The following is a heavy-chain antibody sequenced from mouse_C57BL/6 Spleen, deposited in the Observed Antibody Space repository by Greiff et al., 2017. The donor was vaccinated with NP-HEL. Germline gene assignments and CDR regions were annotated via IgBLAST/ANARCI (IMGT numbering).Heavy chain of an antibody. Sequence: VKLQESGAELARPGASVKLSCKASGYTFTSYGISWVKQRTGQGLEWIGEIYPRSGNTYYNEKFKGKATLTADKSSSTAYMELRSLTSEDSAVYFCARSPYDGYLWFAYWGQGTLVTVSA. J-gene: IGHJ3*01. D-gene: IGHD2-3*01. CDR1: GYTFTSYG. V-gene: IGHV1-81*01. CDR3: ARSPYDGYLWFAY. CDR2: IYPRSGNT.